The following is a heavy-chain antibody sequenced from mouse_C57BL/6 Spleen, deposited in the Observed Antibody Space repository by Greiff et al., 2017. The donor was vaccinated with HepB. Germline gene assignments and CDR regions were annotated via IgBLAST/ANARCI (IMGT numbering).Heavy chain of an antibody. V-gene: IGHV1-52*01. Sequence: QVQLQQPGAELVRPGSSVKLSCKASGYTFTSYWMHWVKQRPIQGLEWIGNIDPSDSETHYNQKFKDKATLTVDKSSSTAYMQLSSLTSEDSAVYYCARWLDSSGYYFDYWGQGTTLTVSS. J-gene: IGHJ2*01. D-gene: IGHD3-2*02. CDR3: ARWLDSSGYYFDY. CDR1: GYTFTSYW. CDR2: IDPSDSET.